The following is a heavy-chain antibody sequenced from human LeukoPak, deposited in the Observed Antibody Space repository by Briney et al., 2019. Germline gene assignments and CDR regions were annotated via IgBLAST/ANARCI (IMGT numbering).Heavy chain of an antibody. V-gene: IGHV1-2*02. D-gene: IGHD3-9*01. CDR1: GYTFTSYA. J-gene: IGHJ3*02. Sequence: GASVKVSCKASGYTFTSYAMHWVRQAPGQRLEWMGWINPNSGGTNYAQKFQGRVTMTRDTSISTAYMELSRLRSDDTAVYYCARCRYFDWSGPDAFDIWGQGTMVTVSS. CDR2: INPNSGGT. CDR3: ARCRYFDWSGPDAFDI.